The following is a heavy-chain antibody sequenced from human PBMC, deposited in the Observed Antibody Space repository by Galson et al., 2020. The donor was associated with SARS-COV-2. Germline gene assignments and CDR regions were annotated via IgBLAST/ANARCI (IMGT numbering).Heavy chain of an antibody. D-gene: IGHD5-18*01. J-gene: IGHJ5*01. CDR2: LSRSGPGT. CDR3: AKDPGYSYGTYFDS. CDR1: GFSFSNFD. Sequence: GGSLRLSCAASGFSFSNFDMSWVRQAPGKGLAWVPTLSRSGPGTFHADSVKGRYTISRDNSKNTLSLQMTSLRADDTALYYCAKDPGYSYGTYFDSWGQGTLVTVSS. V-gene: IGHV3-23*01.